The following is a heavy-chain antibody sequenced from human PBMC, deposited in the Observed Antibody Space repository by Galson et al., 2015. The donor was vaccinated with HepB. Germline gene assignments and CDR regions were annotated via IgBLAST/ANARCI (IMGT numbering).Heavy chain of an antibody. Sequence: QSGAEVKKPGESLRISCKGSGYSFTSYWISWVRQMPGKGLEWMGRIDPSDSYTNYSPSFQGHVTISADKSISTAYLQWSSLKASDTAMYYCARHGLYCSSTSCHPPFDYWGQGTLVTVSS. CDR2: IDPSDSYT. CDR1: GYSFTSYW. V-gene: IGHV5-10-1*01. D-gene: IGHD2-2*01. CDR3: ARHGLYCSSTSCHPPFDY. J-gene: IGHJ4*02.